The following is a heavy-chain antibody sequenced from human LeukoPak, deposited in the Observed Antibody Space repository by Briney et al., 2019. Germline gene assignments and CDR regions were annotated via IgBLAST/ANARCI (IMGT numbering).Heavy chain of an antibody. CDR2: IRYDGSNK. Sequence: LSGGSLRLSCAASGFTFSSYSMNWVRQAPGKGLEWVAFIRYDGSNKYYADSVKGRFTISRDNSKNTLYLQMNSLRAEDTAVYYCAKDDDYDFWSGYRGAFDIWGQGTMVTVSS. CDR1: GFTFSSYS. V-gene: IGHV3-30*02. D-gene: IGHD3-3*01. J-gene: IGHJ3*02. CDR3: AKDDDYDFWSGYRGAFDI.